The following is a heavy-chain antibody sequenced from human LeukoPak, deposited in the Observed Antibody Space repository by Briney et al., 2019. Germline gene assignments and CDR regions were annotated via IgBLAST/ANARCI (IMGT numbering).Heavy chain of an antibody. CDR3: VRDRGGL. J-gene: IGHJ4*02. CDR2: IHSSGST. CDR1: GGSMTKYY. D-gene: IGHD3-10*01. Sequence: SETLSLTCTVSGGSMTKYYWNWMRQPPGKGLEWIGNIHSSGSTHYKSSLKSRMTISIDTSKNQVFLKLTSVTAADTAVYYCVRDRGGLWGQGTLVTVSS. V-gene: IGHV4-59*01.